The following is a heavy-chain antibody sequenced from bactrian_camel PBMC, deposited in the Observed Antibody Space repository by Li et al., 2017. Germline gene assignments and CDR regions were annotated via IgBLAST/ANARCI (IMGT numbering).Heavy chain of an antibody. Sequence: HVQLVESGGGSVQSGGSLRLSCAVSPHTSHMHSMAWFRQAPGKEREGVAYIDRYETTTYADAVKGRFTISQDNARTMIILHMNSLKPEDTAMYYCAASRICGLLPVNYAFWGQGTQVTVS. D-gene: IGHD5*01. J-gene: IGHJ4*01. CDR2: IDRYETT. V-gene: IGHV3S53*01. CDR3: AASRICGLLPVNYAF. CDR1: PHTSHMHS.